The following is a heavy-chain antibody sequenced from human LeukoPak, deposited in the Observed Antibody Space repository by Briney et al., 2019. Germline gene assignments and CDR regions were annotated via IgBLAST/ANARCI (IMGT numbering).Heavy chain of an antibody. CDR1: GYTFTGYY. V-gene: IGHV1-2*02. Sequence: GASVKVSCKASGYTFTGYYMHWVRQAPGQGLEWMGWINPNSGGTNYAQKFQGRVTMTRDTSISTAYMELSRLRFDDTAVYYCARDSDYDFWSGYFYYYYGMDVWGQGTTVTVSS. D-gene: IGHD3-3*01. CDR2: INPNSGGT. J-gene: IGHJ6*02. CDR3: ARDSDYDFWSGYFYYYYGMDV.